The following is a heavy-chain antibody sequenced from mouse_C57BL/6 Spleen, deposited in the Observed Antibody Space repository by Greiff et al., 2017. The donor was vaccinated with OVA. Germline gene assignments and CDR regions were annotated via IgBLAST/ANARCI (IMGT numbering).Heavy chain of an antibody. J-gene: IGHJ3*01. CDR3: TSYCSRSCAY. V-gene: IGHV1-15*01. D-gene: IGHD1-1*01. Sequence: QVQLQQSGAELVRPGASVTLSCKASGYTFTDYEMHWVKQTPVHGLEWIGAIDPETGGTAYNQKFKGKAILTADKSSSTAYMELRSLTSEDSAVYYCTSYCSRSCAYWGQGTLVTVSA. CDR1: GYTFTDYE. CDR2: IDPETGGT.